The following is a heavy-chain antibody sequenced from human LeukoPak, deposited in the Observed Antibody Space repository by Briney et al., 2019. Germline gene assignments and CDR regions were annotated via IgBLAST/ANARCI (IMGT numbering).Heavy chain of an antibody. V-gene: IGHV4-59*08. CDR3: ARIMYSSGCLDY. D-gene: IGHD6-19*01. CDR1: GGSISSYY. Sequence: SETLSLTCTVSGGSISSYYWSWIRQPPGKGLEWIGYIYYSGSTNYNPSLKSRVTISVDTSKNQFSLKLSSVTAADTAVYYCARIMYSSGCLDYWGQGTLVTVSS. CDR2: IYYSGST. J-gene: IGHJ4*02.